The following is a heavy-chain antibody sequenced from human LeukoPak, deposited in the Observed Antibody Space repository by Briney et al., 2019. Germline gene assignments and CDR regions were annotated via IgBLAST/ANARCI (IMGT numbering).Heavy chain of an antibody. D-gene: IGHD6-19*01. CDR1: GFAFSSQD. V-gene: IGHV3-23*01. Sequence: GGSLRLSCAASGFAFSSQDMGWVRQAPGKGLEWVSAISDSGDRTYYVDSVKGRFTISRDNSKNTLYLQMNSLRADDTAVYYCAKDARRSSGWYFFDHWGQGTLVTVSS. J-gene: IGHJ4*02. CDR3: AKDARRSSGWYFFDH. CDR2: ISDSGDRT.